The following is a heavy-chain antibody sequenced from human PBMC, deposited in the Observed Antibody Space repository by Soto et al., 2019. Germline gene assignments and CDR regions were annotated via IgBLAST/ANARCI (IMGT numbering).Heavy chain of an antibody. V-gene: IGHV3-30*18. Sequence: GGSLRLSCAASGFTFSSYGMHWVRQAPGKGLEWVAVISYDGSNKYYADSVKGRFTISRDNSKNTLYLQMNSLRAEDTAVYYCAKEGAYCGGDCYSGFDYWGQGTLVTAPQ. D-gene: IGHD2-21*02. CDR1: GFTFSSYG. J-gene: IGHJ4*02. CDR3: AKEGAYCGGDCYSGFDY. CDR2: ISYDGSNK.